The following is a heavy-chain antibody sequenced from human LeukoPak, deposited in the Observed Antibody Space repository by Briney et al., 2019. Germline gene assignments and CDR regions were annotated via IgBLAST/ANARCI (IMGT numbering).Heavy chain of an antibody. Sequence: TGGSLRLSCAASGFNFSRNAIHWVRQAPGKGLEWVAVISYDGTNKYYGDSVKGRFTISRDNSKNTLSLQMNSLRAEDTAVYFCVRGYSFGPCGMDVWGQGTTVTVSS. CDR2: ISYDGTNK. J-gene: IGHJ6*02. CDR1: GFNFSRNA. D-gene: IGHD2-15*01. V-gene: IGHV3-30*03. CDR3: VRGYSFGPCGMDV.